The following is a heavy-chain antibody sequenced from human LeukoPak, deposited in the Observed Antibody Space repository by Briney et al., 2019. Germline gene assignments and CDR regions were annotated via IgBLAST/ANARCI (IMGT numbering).Heavy chain of an antibody. J-gene: IGHJ1*01. D-gene: IGHD1-14*01. CDR1: GFTFSSYS. V-gene: IGHV3-48*04. Sequence: GGSLRLSCAASGFTFSSYSMNWVRQAPGKGLEWVSYISSSSNTIYYADSVKGRFTISRDNAKNSLYLQMNSLRAEDTAVYYCARDEDSRNYHHWGQGTLVPVSS. CDR2: ISSSSNTI. CDR3: ARDEDSRNYHH.